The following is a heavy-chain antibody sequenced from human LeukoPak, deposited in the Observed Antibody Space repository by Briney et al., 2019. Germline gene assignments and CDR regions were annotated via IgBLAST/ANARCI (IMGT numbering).Heavy chain of an antibody. J-gene: IGHJ4*02. Sequence: PGRSLRLSCAASGFTFSSYAMHWVRQAPGKGLEWVAVISYDGSNKYYADSVKGRFTISRDNSKNTLYLQMNSLRAEDTAVYYCARGVGASYYDSSGYSGPSGYWGQGTLVTVSS. CDR3: ARGVGASYYDSSGYSGPSGY. CDR2: ISYDGSNK. V-gene: IGHV3-30*04. CDR1: GFTFSSYA. D-gene: IGHD3-22*01.